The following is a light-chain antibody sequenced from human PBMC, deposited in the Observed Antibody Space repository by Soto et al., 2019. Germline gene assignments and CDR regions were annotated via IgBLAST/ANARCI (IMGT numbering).Light chain of an antibody. CDR1: QSISSW. CDR3: QHMRT. Sequence: DIQMTQSPSTLSASVGDRVTITFRASQSISSWLAWYQQKPGKAPKLLIYDASILESGVPSRFSGSGFGTEFSLTISSLQPDDFGSYYCQHMRTFGQGTKVDIK. V-gene: IGKV1-5*01. CDR2: DAS. J-gene: IGKJ1*01.